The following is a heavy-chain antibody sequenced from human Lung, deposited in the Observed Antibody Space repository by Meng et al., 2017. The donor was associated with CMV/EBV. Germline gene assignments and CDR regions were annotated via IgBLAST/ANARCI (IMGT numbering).Heavy chain of an antibody. CDR2: ISTYTGNT. J-gene: IGHJ6*02. Sequence: ASXXVSXKASGYTFNNYAIITWVRQAPGEGLEWMGQISTYTGNTIYAQKLQGRVTMTTDTSTSTAYMELRSLRSDDSSGYYCAREYDGSGNYGMDVWGQGTXVTVSS. D-gene: IGHD3-22*01. CDR1: GYTFNNYA. V-gene: IGHV1-18*01. CDR3: AREYDGSGNYGMDV.